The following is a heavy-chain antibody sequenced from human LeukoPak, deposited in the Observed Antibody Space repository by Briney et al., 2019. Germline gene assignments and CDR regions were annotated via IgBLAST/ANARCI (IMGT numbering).Heavy chain of an antibody. D-gene: IGHD6-6*01. CDR1: GYTLTELS. Sequence: AASVTVSCKVSGYTLTELSMHWVRQAPGKGLEWMGGFDPEDGETIYAQKFQGRVTMTEDTSTDTAYMELSSLRSEDTAVYYCATDTVGLAARPASNSYYYMDVWGKGTTVTVSS. CDR3: ATDTVGLAARPASNSYYYMDV. CDR2: FDPEDGET. J-gene: IGHJ6*03. V-gene: IGHV1-24*01.